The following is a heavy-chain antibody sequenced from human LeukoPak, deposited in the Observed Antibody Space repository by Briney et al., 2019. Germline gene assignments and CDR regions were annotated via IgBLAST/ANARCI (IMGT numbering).Heavy chain of an antibody. CDR1: GYTFTGYY. CDR3: SRDGGLY. Sequence: ASVKVSCKASGYTFTGYYMHWVRQAPGQGLEWVGWISTYNGNTDYPQKLQGRVTLTTDTSTSTAYMELRSLRSDDTAVYYCSRDGGLYWGQGTLVTVXS. CDR2: ISTYNGNT. D-gene: IGHD3-16*01. J-gene: IGHJ4*02. V-gene: IGHV1-18*04.